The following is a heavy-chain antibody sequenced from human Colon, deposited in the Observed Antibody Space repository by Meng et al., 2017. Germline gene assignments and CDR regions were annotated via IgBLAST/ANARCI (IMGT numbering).Heavy chain of an antibody. Sequence: QVQLVQSGAEVKKPGASVKVSCKTFGYNFISYFMYWVRQAPGQGLEWMGYIDPRNGDTRYHQKFQGRVTMTRDTSISTVYMELNTLTSDDTAVYYCARDGSYGLDLDFWGQGTLVTVSS. CDR3: ARDGSYGLDLDF. D-gene: IGHD3-3*01. CDR2: IDPRNGDT. V-gene: IGHV1-2*02. J-gene: IGHJ4*02. CDR1: GYNFISYF.